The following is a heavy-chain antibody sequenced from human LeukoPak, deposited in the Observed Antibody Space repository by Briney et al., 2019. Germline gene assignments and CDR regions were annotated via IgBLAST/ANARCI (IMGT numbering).Heavy chain of an antibody. CDR1: GYTFISYQ. CDR2: INANSGGT. V-gene: IGHV1-2*02. CDR3: ARNYYDSSGYYYGLFDP. Sequence: ASVKVSCKASGYTFISYQMHWVRQAPGQGLEWMGWINANSGGTNYAQKFQGRVTMTRDTSISTAYMELSRLRSDDTAVYYCARNYYDSSGYYYGLFDPWGQRTLVTVSS. D-gene: IGHD3-22*01. J-gene: IGHJ5*02.